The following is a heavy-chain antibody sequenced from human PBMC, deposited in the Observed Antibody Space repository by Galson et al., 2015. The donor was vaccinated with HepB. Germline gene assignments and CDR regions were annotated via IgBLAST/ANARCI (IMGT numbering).Heavy chain of an antibody. D-gene: IGHD4-23*01. J-gene: IGHJ4*02. CDR3: ARDLDYGGVYGSTWYFDY. CDR1: GYTFIGYH. Sequence: SVKVACKASGYTFIGYHIHWVRQAPGQGLEWMGHVDPNNGVTNYAQKFHGRVTVGRDTSLNTVYMELNSLLSDDTGVYYCARDLDYGGVYGSTWYFDYWGQGTLVTVSS. V-gene: IGHV1-2*05. CDR2: VDPNNGVT.